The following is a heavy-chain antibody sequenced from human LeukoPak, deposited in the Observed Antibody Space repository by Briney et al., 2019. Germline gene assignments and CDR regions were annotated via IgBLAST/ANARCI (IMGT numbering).Heavy chain of an antibody. D-gene: IGHD3-22*01. J-gene: IGHJ4*02. CDR1: GYTFTSYG. CDR2: ISAYNGNT. CDR3: ARGGSYYDSSGYYYSTTGDY. V-gene: IGHV1-18*01. Sequence: ASVKVSCKASGYTFTSYGISWVRQAPGQGFEWMGWISAYNGNTNYAQKLQGRVTMTTDTSTSTAYMELRSLRSDDTAVYYCARGGSYYDSSGYYYSTTGDYWGQGTLVTVSS.